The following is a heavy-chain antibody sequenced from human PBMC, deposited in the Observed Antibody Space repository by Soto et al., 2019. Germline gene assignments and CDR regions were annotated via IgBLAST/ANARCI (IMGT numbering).Heavy chain of an antibody. Sequence: QVQLVESGGGVVQPGRSLRLSCAASGFTFSSYGMHWVRQAPGKGLEWVAVIWYDGSTKYYADSVKGRFTISRDNSKNTLYLQMNSLRAEDTAVYYCAKTTTVTTGSYFDYWGQGTLVTVSS. D-gene: IGHD4-17*01. CDR1: GFTFSSYG. CDR2: IWYDGSTK. CDR3: AKTTTVTTGSYFDY. V-gene: IGHV3-33*06. J-gene: IGHJ4*02.